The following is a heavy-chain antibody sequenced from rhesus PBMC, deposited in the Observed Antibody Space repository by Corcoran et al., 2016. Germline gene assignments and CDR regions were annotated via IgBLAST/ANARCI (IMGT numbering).Heavy chain of an antibody. CDR1: GGSISSNY. CDR2: ISGSGGST. Sequence: QVQLRESGPGRGRPSGTLSLTCAVSGGSISSNYWCWTRRPTGKGREWIGRISGSGGSTGSTPTLKSRVTISTYTSKNQFSLKLSSVTAADTAVYYCARSLNLVSLFDYWGQGVLVTVSS. V-gene: IGHV4-173*01. D-gene: IGHD3-16*01. J-gene: IGHJ4*01. CDR3: ARSLNLVSLFDY.